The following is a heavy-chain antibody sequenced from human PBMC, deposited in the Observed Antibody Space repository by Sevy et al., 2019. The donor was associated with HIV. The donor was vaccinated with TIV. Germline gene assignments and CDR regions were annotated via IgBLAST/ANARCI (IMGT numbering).Heavy chain of an antibody. D-gene: IGHD3-22*01. Sequence: GGSLRLSCTASGFTFSSYAMNWVRQAPGKGLEWVSTIFRSGDVTYYADSVKGRFTISRDNSRNTLYLQMNSLRAEDTAVYYGAGARYDSCGSFDAFDIWGQGTMVTVSS. J-gene: IGHJ3*02. CDR3: AGARYDSCGSFDAFDI. CDR1: GFTFSSYA. V-gene: IGHV3-23*01. CDR2: IFRSGDVT.